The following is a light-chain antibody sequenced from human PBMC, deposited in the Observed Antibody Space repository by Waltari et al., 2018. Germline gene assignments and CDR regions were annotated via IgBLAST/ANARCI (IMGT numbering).Light chain of an antibody. J-gene: IGKJ5*01. V-gene: IGKV3-11*01. Sequence: EVVLTQSPATLSLSPGETATISCRASQSISTYLAWYQHKPGQAPRLLIYDASNRATGIPDRFSGSGSGTDFTLTISSLEPEDFVVYYCQQRSDWPSITFGQGTRLEIK. CDR1: QSISTY. CDR3: QQRSDWPSIT. CDR2: DAS.